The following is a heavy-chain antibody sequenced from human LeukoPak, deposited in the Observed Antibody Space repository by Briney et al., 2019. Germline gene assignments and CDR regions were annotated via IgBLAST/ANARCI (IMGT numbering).Heavy chain of an antibody. J-gene: IGHJ4*02. CDR1: GFTFSDYY. CDR3: AREENGGEYVFDY. Sequence: GGSLRLSCAASGFTFSDYYMSWIRQAPGKGLEWVSYISSSGSTIYYADSVKGRFTISRDNAKNSLYLQMSSLRAEDTAVYYCAREENGGEYVFDYWGQGTLVTVSS. V-gene: IGHV3-11*01. D-gene: IGHD2-8*01. CDR2: ISSSGSTI.